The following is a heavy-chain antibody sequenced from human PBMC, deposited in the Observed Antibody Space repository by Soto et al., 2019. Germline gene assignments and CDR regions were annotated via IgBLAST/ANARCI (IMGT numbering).Heavy chain of an antibody. J-gene: IGHJ5*02. V-gene: IGHV3-23*01. D-gene: IGHD4-17*01. CDR3: VKGLRGHYDT. CDR2: ITDSGIDT. CDR1: GFTFSTYA. Sequence: GWSLRLSCAASGFTFSTYAMAWVRQTPGQGLEWVSSITDSGIDTYYAESVKGRFTISRDNSKNTLFLQMNSLRLEDKALYYCVKGLRGHYDTWGQGTLVTSPQ.